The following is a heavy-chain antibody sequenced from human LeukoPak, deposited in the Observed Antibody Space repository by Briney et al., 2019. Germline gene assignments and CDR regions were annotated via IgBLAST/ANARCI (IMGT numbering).Heavy chain of an antibody. Sequence: PSETLSLTCTVSGASISSYFWSWIRQPPGEGLEWIGYVFHSGSTNYNPSLKSRATISLDTSKTQFSLRLTSVTAADTAVYYCARDSNVLTSYDYYYGLDVWGQGTTVTVSS. CDR3: ARDSNVLTSYDYYYGLDV. V-gene: IGHV4-59*01. J-gene: IGHJ6*02. CDR2: VFHSGST. D-gene: IGHD3-9*01. CDR1: GASISSYF.